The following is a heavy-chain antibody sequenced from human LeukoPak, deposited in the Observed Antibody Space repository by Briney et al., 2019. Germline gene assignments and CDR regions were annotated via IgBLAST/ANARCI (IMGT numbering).Heavy chain of an antibody. V-gene: IGHV3-23*01. CDR2: ISGSGGST. J-gene: IGHJ4*02. D-gene: IGHD3-10*01. Sequence: GRSLSLSRAPSGFTFSSQAMSWVRQDPGKGLEWLSSISGSGGSTYYAHSVKGQFTISRDNPKNTLYLQMSSPRAEHTAGYYCAKSGEPMAGGVIMSYWGQGTLVTVSS. CDR1: GFTFSSQA. CDR3: AKSGEPMAGGVIMSY.